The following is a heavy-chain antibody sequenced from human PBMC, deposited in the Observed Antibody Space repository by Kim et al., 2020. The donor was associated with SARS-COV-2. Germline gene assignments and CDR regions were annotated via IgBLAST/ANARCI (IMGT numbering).Heavy chain of an antibody. CDR1: GSSIGIGYY. D-gene: IGHD3-16*01. CDR3: ARQLAGISFNFEV. CDR2: ISHSSHT. Sequence: SETLSLNCSVSGSSIGIGYYWAWIRQPPWGGLEWIGSISHSSHTYYNSSLQSRVTMSVDRSKNLFSLMLTSVTAADTAMYFCARQLAGISFNFEVWGRGT. V-gene: IGHV4-38-2*01. J-gene: IGHJ3*01.